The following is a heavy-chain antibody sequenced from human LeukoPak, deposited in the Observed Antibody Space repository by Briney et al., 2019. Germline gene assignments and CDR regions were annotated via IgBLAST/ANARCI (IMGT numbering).Heavy chain of an antibody. J-gene: IGHJ3*02. Sequence: PSETLSLTCAVYGGSLSDYYWSWIRQPPGKGLEWIGYIYYSGSTNYNPSLKSRVTISVDTSKNQFSLKLSSATAADTAVYYCARVMITFGGVIGPVAFDIWGQGTMVTVSS. CDR2: IYYSGST. D-gene: IGHD3-16*02. V-gene: IGHV4-59*12. CDR1: GGSLSDYY. CDR3: ARVMITFGGVIGPVAFDI.